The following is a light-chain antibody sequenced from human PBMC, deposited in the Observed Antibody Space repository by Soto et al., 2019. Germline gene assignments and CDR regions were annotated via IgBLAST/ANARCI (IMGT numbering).Light chain of an antibody. J-gene: IGLJ3*02. CDR2: EVS. Sequence: QSALTQPPSASGSPGQSVTISCTGTSSDVGDYNYVSWFQQHPGKAPKLIISEVSKRPSGVPVRFSGSKSGNTASLTVSGLQAEDEADYYCSSYAASNILLFGGGTKLTVL. CDR3: SSYAASNILL. CDR1: SSDVGDYNY. V-gene: IGLV2-8*01.